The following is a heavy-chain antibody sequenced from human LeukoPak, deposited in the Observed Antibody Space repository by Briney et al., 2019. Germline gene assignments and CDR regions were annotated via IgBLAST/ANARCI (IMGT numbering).Heavy chain of an antibody. D-gene: IGHD3-3*01. CDR2: ISHTGST. Sequence: NPSETLSLTCDVSGYSIRSDSYWAWVRPPPGKGLEWIASISHTGSTYYNPSLKSRVTMSVDTSKNQFSLNLSSVTAADTAVYYCARNATVIRALRFLVRGGWFDHWGQGTLVTVSS. CDR1: GYSIRSDSY. CDR3: ARNATVIRALRFLVRGGWFDH. V-gene: IGHV4-38-2*01. J-gene: IGHJ5*02.